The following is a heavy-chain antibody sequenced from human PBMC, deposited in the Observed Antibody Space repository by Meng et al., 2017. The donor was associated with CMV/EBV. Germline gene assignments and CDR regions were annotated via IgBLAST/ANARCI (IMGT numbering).Heavy chain of an antibody. CDR2: IYTSGST. CDR1: GGVISSYC. J-gene: IGHJ4*02. D-gene: IGHD6-19*01. CDR3: ARDSSGWYPHFDY. V-gene: IGHV4-4*07. Sequence: REESGPRLDRPSQTLSLSRAVPGGVISSYCASCTRQPAGKGLGLIGRIYTSGSTNYNPSLKSRVTMSVDTSKNQFSLKLSSVTAADTAVYYCARDSSGWYPHFDYWGQGTLVTVSS.